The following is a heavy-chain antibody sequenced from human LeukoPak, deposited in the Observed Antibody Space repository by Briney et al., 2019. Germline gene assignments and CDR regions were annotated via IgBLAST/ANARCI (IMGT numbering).Heavy chain of an antibody. D-gene: IGHD2-15*01. CDR1: GFTFSSYW. Sequence: GGSLRLSCVVSGFTFSSYWMSWVRQAPGKGLEWVANIKHDGSEKYYVDSVKGRFTISRDNAKNSLYLQMNSLRAEDTVVYYCARENRWTHFDYWGQGTLVTVSS. V-gene: IGHV3-7*04. CDR3: ARENRWTHFDY. J-gene: IGHJ4*02. CDR2: IKHDGSEK.